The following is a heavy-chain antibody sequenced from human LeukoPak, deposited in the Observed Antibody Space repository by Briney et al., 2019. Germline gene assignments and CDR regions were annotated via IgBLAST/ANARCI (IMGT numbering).Heavy chain of an antibody. CDR1: GFTFGSHA. CDR2: IFGSGGSP. CDR3: GKTTVGYSSGQKPAWPVDY. Sequence: PGGSLRLSCEASGFTFGSHAMYWVRQAPGKGLEWVAGIFGSGGSPHYAVPGKGRFTISRDNSRNTVYLQINSLRAEDTAVYYCGKTTVGYSSGQKPAWPVDYWGQGTLVTVSS. D-gene: IGHD5-18*01. J-gene: IGHJ4*02. V-gene: IGHV3-23*01.